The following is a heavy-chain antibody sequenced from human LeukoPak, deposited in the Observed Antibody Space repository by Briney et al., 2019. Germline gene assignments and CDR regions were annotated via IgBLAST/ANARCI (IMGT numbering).Heavy chain of an antibody. CDR3: ARDNDLLRYFDWPLDY. V-gene: IGHV3-7*01. D-gene: IGHD3-9*01. CDR1: GFTFSSHW. CDR2: IKQDGSEK. Sequence: GGSLRLSCAASGFTFSSHWMTWVRQAPGKGLEWVANIKQDGSEKYYVDSVKGRFTFSRDNAKNSLFLQMNSLRAEDTAVYYCARDNDLLRYFDWPLDYWGQGTLVTVSS. J-gene: IGHJ4*02.